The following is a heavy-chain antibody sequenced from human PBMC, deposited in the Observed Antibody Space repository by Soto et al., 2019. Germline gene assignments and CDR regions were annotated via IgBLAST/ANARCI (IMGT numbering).Heavy chain of an antibody. CDR2: IFYSWST. CDR3: ARGYPQSGYSSCWLFDY. V-gene: IGHV4-31*01. D-gene: IGHD6-13*01. CDR1: GGSINSGGYY. Sequence: QVQLQESGPGLVKPSQTLSLICTVSGGSINSGGYYWNWIRQHPGKGLEWIGYIFYSWSTYYNPCLRSQVTISADTTENQFSLNLSSVTAADTAVYFCARGYPQSGYSSCWLFDYWGQGTLVNVSS. J-gene: IGHJ4*02.